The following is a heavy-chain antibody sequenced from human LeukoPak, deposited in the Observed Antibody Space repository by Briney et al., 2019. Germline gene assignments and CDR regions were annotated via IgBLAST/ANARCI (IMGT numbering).Heavy chain of an antibody. D-gene: IGHD3-10*01. V-gene: IGHV4-59*08. Sequence: KASETLCLTCTVPGGSISSYYWGWIRQPPGKGLEWIAYVHSIGYTNYNPSLKSRVTISMDTSKDQFSLKLISVTAADTAVYYCARHITDSGSAFDLWGRGTLVTVSS. CDR2: VHSIGYT. CDR1: GGSISSYY. CDR3: ARHITDSGSAFDL. J-gene: IGHJ2*01.